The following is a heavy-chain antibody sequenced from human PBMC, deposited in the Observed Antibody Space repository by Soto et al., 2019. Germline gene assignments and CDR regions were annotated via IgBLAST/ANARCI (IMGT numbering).Heavy chain of an antibody. D-gene: IGHD2-15*01. Sequence: GGSLRLSCAASGFTFSSYSMNWVRQAPGKGLEWVSYISRSSSTIDYADSVKGRFTVSRDNAKNSLYLQMNSLRAEDTAVYYCARDREYCSGDNCYETGSDRWGQGTLVTVSS. J-gene: IGHJ5*02. CDR2: ISRSSSTI. V-gene: IGHV3-48*01. CDR3: ARDREYCSGDNCYETGSDR. CDR1: GFTFSSYS.